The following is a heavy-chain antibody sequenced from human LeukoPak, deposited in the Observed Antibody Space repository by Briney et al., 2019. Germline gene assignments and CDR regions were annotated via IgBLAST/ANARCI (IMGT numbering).Heavy chain of an antibody. CDR1: GFTFSSYG. CDR3: ASRRDYGDYDFDY. V-gene: IGHV3-48*04. CDR2: ISSSGSTI. Sequence: PGGSLRLSCAASGFTFSSYGMHWVRQAPGKGLEWVSYISSSGSTIYYADSVKGRFTISRDNAKNSLYLQMTSLRAEDTAVYYCASRRDYGDYDFDYWGQGTLVTVSS. D-gene: IGHD4-17*01. J-gene: IGHJ4*02.